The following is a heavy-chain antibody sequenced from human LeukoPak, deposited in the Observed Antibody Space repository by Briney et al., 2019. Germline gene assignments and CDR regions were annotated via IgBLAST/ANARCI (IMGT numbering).Heavy chain of an antibody. CDR3: ANDRNYDILTGYFDY. CDR2: ISGSGGST. J-gene: IGHJ4*02. CDR1: GFTFSSYA. V-gene: IGHV3-23*01. Sequence: PTGGSLRLSCAASGFTFSSYAMSWVRQAPGKGLEWVSAISGSGGSTYYADSVKGRFTISRDNSKNTLYLQMNSLRAEDTAVYYCANDRNYDILTGYFDYWGQGTLVTVSS. D-gene: IGHD3-9*01.